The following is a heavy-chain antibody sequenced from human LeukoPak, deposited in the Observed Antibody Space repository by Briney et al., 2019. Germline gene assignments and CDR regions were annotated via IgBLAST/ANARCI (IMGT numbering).Heavy chain of an antibody. CDR2: ISSSGSTI. J-gene: IGHJ4*02. D-gene: IGHD3-10*01. CDR1: GFTFSDYY. V-gene: IGHV3-11*04. CDR3: AREIWFGESCYDY. Sequence: PGGSLRLSCAASGFTFSDYYMSWIRQAPGKGLEWVSYISSSGSTIYYADSVKGRFTISRDNAKNSLYLQMNSLRAEDTAVYYCAREIWFGESCYDYWGQGTLVTVSS.